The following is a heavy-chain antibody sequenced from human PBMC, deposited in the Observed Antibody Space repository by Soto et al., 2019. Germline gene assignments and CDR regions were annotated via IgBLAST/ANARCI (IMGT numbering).Heavy chain of an antibody. CDR2: IIPIFGTA. CDR3: ARVTWFGEWYYGMDV. Sequence: QVQLVQSGAEVKKPGSSVKVSCKASGGTFSSYAISWVRQAPGQGLEWMGGIIPIFGTANYAQKFPGRVTITADESPSTAYMELSGLRSEDTAVYYCARVTWFGEWYYGMDVWGQGTTVTVSS. CDR1: GGTFSSYA. D-gene: IGHD3-10*01. J-gene: IGHJ6*02. V-gene: IGHV1-69*12.